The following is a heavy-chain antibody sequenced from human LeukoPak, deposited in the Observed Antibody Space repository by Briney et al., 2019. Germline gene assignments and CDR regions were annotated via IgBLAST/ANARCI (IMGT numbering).Heavy chain of an antibody. Sequence: PGGSLRLSCAASGFTFSSYWMSWVRQAPGEGLEWVANIKQDGSEKYYVDSVKGRFTISRDNAKNSLFLQMNSLRAEDTAVYYCARDPDQIAGANFDYWGQGTLVTVSS. CDR3: ARDPDQIAGANFDY. D-gene: IGHD6-25*01. J-gene: IGHJ4*02. CDR1: GFTFSSYW. V-gene: IGHV3-7*01. CDR2: IKQDGSEK.